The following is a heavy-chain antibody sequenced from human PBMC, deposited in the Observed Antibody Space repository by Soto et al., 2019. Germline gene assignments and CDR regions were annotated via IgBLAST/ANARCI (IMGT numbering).Heavy chain of an antibody. CDR3: TRQDSSGWYYYYGIDV. Sequence: GGSLRLSCAASGFTFSGSAMHWVRQASGKGLEWVGRIRSKANSYATAYAASVKGRFTISRDDSKNTAYLQMNSLKTEDTAVYYCTRQDSSGWYYYYGIDVWGQGTTVTVSS. CDR2: IRSKANSYAT. CDR1: GFTFSGSA. J-gene: IGHJ6*02. V-gene: IGHV3-73*01. D-gene: IGHD6-19*01.